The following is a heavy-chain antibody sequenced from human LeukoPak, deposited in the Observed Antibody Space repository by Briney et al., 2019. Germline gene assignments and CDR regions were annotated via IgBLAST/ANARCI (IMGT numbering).Heavy chain of an antibody. Sequence: SETLSLTCTVSGGSISSSSYYWGWIRQPPGKGLEWIGSIYYSGSTYYNPSLKSRVTISVDTSKNQFSLKLSSVTAAGTAVYYCAPMTPMGNYMDVWGKGTTVTISS. J-gene: IGHJ6*03. V-gene: IGHV4-39*01. CDR3: APMTPMGNYMDV. D-gene: IGHD3-10*01. CDR1: GGSISSSSYY. CDR2: IYYSGST.